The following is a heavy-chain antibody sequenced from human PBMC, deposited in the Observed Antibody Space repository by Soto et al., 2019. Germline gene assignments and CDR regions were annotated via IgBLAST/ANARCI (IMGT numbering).Heavy chain of an antibody. J-gene: IGHJ6*03. Sequence: EVQLVESGGGLVQPGRSLRLSCTAAGFTFDNYAMHWVRQAPGKGLEWVSGISWNSGNRGYADSVKGRFTISRDNAKNSLDLQMKSLIAEYTALYYCAKDGVEVVPVALTDYYYYHIDVWGKGTTVNVSS. CDR1: GFTFDNYA. D-gene: IGHD2-2*01. V-gene: IGHV3-9*01. CDR2: ISWNSGNR. CDR3: AKDGVEVVPVALTDYYYYHIDV.